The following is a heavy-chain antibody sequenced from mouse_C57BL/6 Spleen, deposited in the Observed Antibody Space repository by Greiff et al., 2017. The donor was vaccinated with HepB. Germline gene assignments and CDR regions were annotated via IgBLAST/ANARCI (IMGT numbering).Heavy chain of an antibody. D-gene: IGHD2-2*01. Sequence: QVQLQQPGAELVKPGASVKLSCKASGYTFTSYWMHWVKQRPGQGLEWIGMIHPNSGSTNYNEKFKSKATLTVDKSSSTAYMQLSSLTSEDSAVYYCARSAYGYDGAYYAMDYWGQGTSVTVSS. CDR1: GYTFTSYW. CDR3: ARSAYGYDGAYYAMDY. J-gene: IGHJ4*01. V-gene: IGHV1-64*01. CDR2: IHPNSGST.